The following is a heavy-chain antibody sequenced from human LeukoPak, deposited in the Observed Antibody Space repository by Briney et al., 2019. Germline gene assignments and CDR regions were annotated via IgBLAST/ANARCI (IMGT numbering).Heavy chain of an antibody. J-gene: IGHJ4*02. CDR1: GFTFSSYG. CDR2: ISGSGGST. V-gene: IGHV3-23*01. Sequence: GGSLRLSCAASGFTFSSYGMSWVRQAPGKGLEWVSAISGSGGSTYYADSVKGRFTISRDNSKNTLYLQMNSLRAEDTAVYYCARPRSRITMVRGPQGWGQGTLVTVSS. D-gene: IGHD3-10*01. CDR3: ARPRSRITMVRGPQG.